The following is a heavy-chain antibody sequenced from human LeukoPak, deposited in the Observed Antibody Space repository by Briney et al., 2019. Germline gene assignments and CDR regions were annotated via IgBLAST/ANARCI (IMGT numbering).Heavy chain of an antibody. CDR1: GFTFSDWS. V-gene: IGHV3-64*01. CDR3: ARENYYYYMDF. CDR2: ISPSGDSR. J-gene: IGHJ6*03. Sequence: GGSLRLSCAASGFTFSDWSMQWVRQAPGKGLEFVSAISPSGDSRTYPPSVQGRFTISRDNSKNTLYLEMGSLRAEDTAVYYCARENYYYYMDFWGKGTSVIVSS.